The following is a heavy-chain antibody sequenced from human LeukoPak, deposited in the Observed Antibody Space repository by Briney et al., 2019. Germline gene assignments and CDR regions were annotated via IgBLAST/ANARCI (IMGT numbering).Heavy chain of an antibody. CDR2: INPNSGGT. D-gene: IGHD6-13*01. Sequence: ASVEVSCKASGYTFTGYYMHWVRQAPGQGLEWMGWINPNSGGTNYAQKFQGRVTMTRDTSISTAYMELSRLRSDDTAVYYCARESVAAVPFDYWGQGTLVTVSS. CDR3: ARESVAAVPFDY. V-gene: IGHV1-2*02. J-gene: IGHJ4*02. CDR1: GYTFTGYY.